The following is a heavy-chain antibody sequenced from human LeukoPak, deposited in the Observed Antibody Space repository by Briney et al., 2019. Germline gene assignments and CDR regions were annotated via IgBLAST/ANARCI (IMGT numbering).Heavy chain of an antibody. CDR3: VKALVGQTSGY. V-gene: IGHV3-30*18. Sequence: GGSLRLSCTASGFSFSGYGMHWVRQAPGKGLEWLAVISHDASDEYYADSVKGRFAISRDNAKNMIYLQMISLRAEDTAVYYCVKALVGQTSGYWGQGTRVTDST. CDR2: ISHDASDE. CDR1: GFSFSGYG. J-gene: IGHJ4*02. D-gene: IGHD1-26*01.